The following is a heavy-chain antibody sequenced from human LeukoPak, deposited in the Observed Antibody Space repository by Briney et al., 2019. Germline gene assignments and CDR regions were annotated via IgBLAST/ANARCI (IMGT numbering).Heavy chain of an antibody. CDR1: GGSISSGGYY. D-gene: IGHD6-6*01. J-gene: IGHJ4*02. V-gene: IGHV4-31*02. CDR2: IYYSGST. CDR3: ARRAPYSSSSGLNC. Sequence: SETLSLTCTVSGGSISSGGYYWSWIRQPPGKGLEWIGYIYYSGSTNYNPSLESRVTISVDTSKNQFYLKLTSVTAADTAVYYCARRAPYSSSSGLNCWGQGTLVTVSS.